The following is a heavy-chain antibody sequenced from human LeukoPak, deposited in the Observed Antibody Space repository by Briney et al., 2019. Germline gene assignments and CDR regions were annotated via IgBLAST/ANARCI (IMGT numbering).Heavy chain of an antibody. D-gene: IGHD3-10*01. CDR2: IYYSGST. Sequence: SETLSLTCTVSGGSISGYSWSWIRQPPGKGLEWIGYIYYSGSTNYNPSLKSRVTISVDTSKNQFSLKLSSVTAADTAVYYCARPLWFGELGSFGYWGQGTLVTVSS. CDR1: GGSISGYS. CDR3: ARPLWFGELGSFGY. J-gene: IGHJ4*02. V-gene: IGHV4-59*08.